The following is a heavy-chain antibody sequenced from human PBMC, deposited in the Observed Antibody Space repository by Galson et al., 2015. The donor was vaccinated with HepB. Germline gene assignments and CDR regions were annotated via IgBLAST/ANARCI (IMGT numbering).Heavy chain of an antibody. CDR1: GFTFSSYA. J-gene: IGHJ4*02. CDR2: ISYDGSNK. CDR3: ARVLQLWYYFDY. D-gene: IGHD5-18*01. V-gene: IGHV3-30-3*01. Sequence: SLRLSCAASGFTFSSYAMHWVRQAPGKGLEWVAVISYDGSNKYYADSVKGRFTISRDNSKNTLYLQMNSLRAEDTAVYYCARVLQLWYYFDYWGQGTLVTVSS.